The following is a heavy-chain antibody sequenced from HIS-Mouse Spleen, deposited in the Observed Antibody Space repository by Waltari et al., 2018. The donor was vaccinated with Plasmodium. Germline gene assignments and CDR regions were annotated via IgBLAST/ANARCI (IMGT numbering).Heavy chain of an antibody. J-gene: IGHJ2*01. CDR2: IKQDGSEK. CDR3: ASSWYWYFDL. D-gene: IGHD6-13*01. CDR1: GFSFSRYW. Sequence: VQLVESGGGWVQPGGYLSLSCAASGFSFSRYWMSWARQAPGKGLEWVANIKQDGSEKYYVDSVKGRFTISRDNAKNSLYLQMNSLRAEDTAVYYCASSWYWYFDLWGRGTLVTVSS. V-gene: IGHV3-7*01.